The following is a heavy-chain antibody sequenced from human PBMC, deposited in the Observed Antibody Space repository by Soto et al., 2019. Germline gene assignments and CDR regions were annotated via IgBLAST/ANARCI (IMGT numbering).Heavy chain of an antibody. CDR3: ARGLRYFDSLFRFDP. J-gene: IGHJ5*02. CDR1: GGSISSYY. Sequence: PSETLSLTCTVSGGSISSYYWSWIRQPPGKGLEWIGYIYYSGSTNYNPSLKSRVTISVDTSKNQFSLKLSSVTAADTAVYYCARGLRYFDSLFRFDPWGQGPLVTVSS. V-gene: IGHV4-59*01. CDR2: IYYSGST. D-gene: IGHD3-9*01.